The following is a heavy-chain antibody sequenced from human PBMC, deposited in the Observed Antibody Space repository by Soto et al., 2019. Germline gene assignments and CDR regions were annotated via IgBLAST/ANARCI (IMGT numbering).Heavy chain of an antibody. J-gene: IGHJ4*02. D-gene: IGHD4-17*01. Sequence: QVQLQESGPGLVKPSETLSLTCTVSGGSISNYYWSWIRQPPGEGMEWLGYIYYSGNTNYSPSLKRRVSISLDTSRDQFSLKMTSVSAADTGVYYCARGRYGELSPFDYWGQGTLGTVSS. CDR3: ARGRYGELSPFDY. CDR1: GGSISNYY. V-gene: IGHV4-59*13. CDR2: IYYSGNT.